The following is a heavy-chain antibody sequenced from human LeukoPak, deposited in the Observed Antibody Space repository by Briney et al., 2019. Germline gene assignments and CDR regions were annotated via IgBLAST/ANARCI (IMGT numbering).Heavy chain of an antibody. Sequence: GGSLRLSCAASGFTFSSYWMSWVRQAPGKGLEWVANIKQDGSEKYYVGSVKGRFTISRDNAKNSLYLQMNSLRAEDTAVYYCARRATYGDEACFDPWGQGTLVTVSS. V-gene: IGHV3-7*03. J-gene: IGHJ5*02. D-gene: IGHD4-17*01. CDR3: ARRATYGDEACFDP. CDR1: GFTFSSYW. CDR2: IKQDGSEK.